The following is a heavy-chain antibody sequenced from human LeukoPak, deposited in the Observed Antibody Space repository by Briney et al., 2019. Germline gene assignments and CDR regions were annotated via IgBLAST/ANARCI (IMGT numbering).Heavy chain of an antibody. CDR3: ARALNDPFDI. CDR2: ISNSGSGT. J-gene: IGHJ3*02. V-gene: IGHV3-11*04. Sequence: TGGSLRLSCAASGFTFSDYYMGWIRQAPGKGLEWVSYISNSGSGTYYQDSVKGRFTISRDNAKKSLYLQVKSLRADDTAVYYCARALNDPFDIWGQGTMVTVSS. CDR1: GFTFSDYY.